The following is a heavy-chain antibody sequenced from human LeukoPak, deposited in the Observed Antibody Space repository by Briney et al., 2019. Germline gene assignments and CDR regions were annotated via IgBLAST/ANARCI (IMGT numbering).Heavy chain of an antibody. CDR3: ARRITVVYYFDY. Sequence: SETLSLTCAVYGGSFSGYYWSWIRQPPGKGLEWIGEINHSGSTNYNPSLKSRVTISVDTSKNQFSLKLSSVTAADTAVYYCARRITVVYYFDYWGQGTPVTVSS. V-gene: IGHV4-34*01. D-gene: IGHD2-8*02. J-gene: IGHJ4*02. CDR2: INHSGST. CDR1: GGSFSGYY.